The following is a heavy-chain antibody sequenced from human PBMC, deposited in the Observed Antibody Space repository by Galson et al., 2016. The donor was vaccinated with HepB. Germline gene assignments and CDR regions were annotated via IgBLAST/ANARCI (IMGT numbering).Heavy chain of an antibody. CDR1: GFTFSYYG. V-gene: IGHV3-33*03. Sequence: SLRLSCAPSGFTFSYYGMHWVRQAPGQGLEWLAVILNDGSQEYYADSVKGRFTISRDNAKNSLYLQMNSLRAEDTALYYCAKTYIRTRSSGYYAHWGQGTLVTVSS. J-gene: IGHJ4*02. CDR2: ILNDGSQE. CDR3: AKTYIRTRSSGYYAH. D-gene: IGHD3-22*01.